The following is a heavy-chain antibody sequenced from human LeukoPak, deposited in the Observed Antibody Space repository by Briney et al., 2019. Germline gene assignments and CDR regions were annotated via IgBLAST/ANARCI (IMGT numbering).Heavy chain of an antibody. CDR3: ARLSGYGDYFDY. Sequence: PGGSLRLSCAASGFTFSSYAMSWVRQAPGEGLEWVSAISGSGGSTYYADSVKGRFTISRDNSKNTLYLQMNSLRAEDTAVYYCARLSGYGDYFDYWGQGTLVTVSS. J-gene: IGHJ4*02. CDR2: ISGSGGST. D-gene: IGHD4-17*01. V-gene: IGHV3-23*01. CDR1: GFTFSSYA.